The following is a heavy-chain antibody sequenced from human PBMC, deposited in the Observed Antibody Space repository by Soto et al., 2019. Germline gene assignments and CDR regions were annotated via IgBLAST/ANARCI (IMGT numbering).Heavy chain of an antibody. Sequence: PGESLKISCKGSGYNFTNYWIGWVRQMPGKGLEWMGIIYPGDSDTKYNPSFQGQVTISADKAITTTYLQGSSLKASDTAIYYCAPSIFYYGPVVGGKGPTVTVPS. J-gene: IGHJ6*04. CDR2: IYPGDSDT. V-gene: IGHV5-51*01. CDR1: GYNFTNYW. D-gene: IGHD3-3*01. CDR3: APSIFYYGPVV.